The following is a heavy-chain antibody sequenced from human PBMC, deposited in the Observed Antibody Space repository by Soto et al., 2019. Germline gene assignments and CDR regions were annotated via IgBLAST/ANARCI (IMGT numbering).Heavy chain of an antibody. CDR2: IYYSGST. J-gene: IGHJ3*02. Sequence: QVQLQESGPGLVKPSETLSLTCTVSGGSISTYYWSWVRQPSGKGLEWIGHIYYSGSTNYNPSLKSRVTTTVDTTKKQFFLKLNSVTAADAAVYYCAGWGELPGFDIWGQGTVVTVSS. CDR1: GGSISTYY. D-gene: IGHD1-26*01. V-gene: IGHV4-59*01. CDR3: AGWGELPGFDI.